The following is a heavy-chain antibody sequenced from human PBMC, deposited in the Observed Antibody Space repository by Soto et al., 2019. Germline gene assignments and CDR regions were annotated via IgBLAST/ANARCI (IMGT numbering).Heavy chain of an antibody. CDR1: GFTFTNSA. V-gene: IGHV1-58*02. Sequence: GASVKVSCKASGFTFTNSAMQWVRQARGQRLEWIGWIVVGSGNTNYAQKFQGRVTITRDKSTSTAYMEPSSLGSEDTAVYYCAADSHFWSGDYHFEYWGQGTLVTVSS. CDR2: IVVGSGNT. D-gene: IGHD3-3*02. CDR3: AADSHFWSGDYHFEY. J-gene: IGHJ4*02.